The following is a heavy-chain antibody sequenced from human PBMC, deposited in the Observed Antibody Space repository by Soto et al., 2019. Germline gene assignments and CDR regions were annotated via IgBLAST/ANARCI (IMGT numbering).Heavy chain of an antibody. CDR3: AKHPYYYDSSGYREFDY. D-gene: IGHD3-22*01. V-gene: IGHV3-30*18. Sequence: PGGSLRLSCAASGFTFSSYGMHWVRQAPGKGLEWVAVISYDGSNKYYADSVKGRFTISRDNSKNTLYLQMNSLRAEDTAVYYCAKHPYYYDSSGYREFDYWGQGTLVTVSS. CDR1: GFTFSSYG. J-gene: IGHJ4*02. CDR2: ISYDGSNK.